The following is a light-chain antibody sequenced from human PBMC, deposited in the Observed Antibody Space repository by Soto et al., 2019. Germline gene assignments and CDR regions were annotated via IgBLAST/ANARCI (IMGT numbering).Light chain of an antibody. CDR2: DVS. CDR1: SSDVGGYNY. J-gene: IGLJ2*01. Sequence: QSALTQPASVSGSLGQSITISCTGTSSDVGGYNYVSWYQQHPGKAPKLMIYDVSNRPSGVSNRFSGSKSGNTASLTISGLQAEDEADYYCSSYTSSSTLVVFGGGTNVTVL. V-gene: IGLV2-14*01. CDR3: SSYTSSSTLVV.